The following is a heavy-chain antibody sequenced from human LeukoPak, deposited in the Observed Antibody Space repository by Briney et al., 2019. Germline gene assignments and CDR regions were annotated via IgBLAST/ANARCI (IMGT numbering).Heavy chain of an antibody. V-gene: IGHV3-33*01. CDR1: GFTYSNYG. Sequence: GGSLRLSCAACGFTYSNYGIQWLRQAPGKGLEWVAVIYDDGSKEYFADSVKGRFTISRDNSKNTVLLQMNSLRAEDTAVFYCGSDFKSGYVDSWGQGILVTVSS. D-gene: IGHD3-3*01. CDR2: IYDDGSKE. CDR3: GSDFKSGYVDS. J-gene: IGHJ4*02.